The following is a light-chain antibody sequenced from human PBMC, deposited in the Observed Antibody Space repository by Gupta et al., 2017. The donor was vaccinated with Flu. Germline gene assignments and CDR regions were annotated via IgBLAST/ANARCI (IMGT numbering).Light chain of an antibody. V-gene: IGLV2-14*01. J-gene: IGLJ3*02. CDR1: SSDVGFDNY. CDR3: SSFTETNARV. CDR2: EVN. Sequence: QSALTQPASVSGSPGQSITISCTGTSSDVGFDNYISWYQQHPGKAPKLLIYEVNNRPSGFSNRFSGSKSDNTASLAISGLQAEDEADYYCSSFTETNARVFGGGTKVTVL.